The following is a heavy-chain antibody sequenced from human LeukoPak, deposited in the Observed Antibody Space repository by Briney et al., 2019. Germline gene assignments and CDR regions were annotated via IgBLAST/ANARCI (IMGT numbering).Heavy chain of an antibody. J-gene: IGHJ3*02. CDR3: ARPAPLYYDSSDSVGALDAFDI. CDR2: IIPILGIA. Sequence: ASVKVSCKASGGTFSSYAISWVRQAPGQGLEWMGRIIPILGIANYAQKFQGRVTITADKSTSTAYMELSSLRSEDTAVYYCARPAPLYYDSSDSVGALDAFDIWGQGTMVTVSS. CDR1: GGTFSSYA. V-gene: IGHV1-69*04. D-gene: IGHD3-22*01.